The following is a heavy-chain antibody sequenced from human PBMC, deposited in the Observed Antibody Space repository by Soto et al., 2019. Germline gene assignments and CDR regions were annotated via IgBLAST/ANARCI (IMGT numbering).Heavy chain of an antibody. CDR2: INHSGST. D-gene: IGHD6-19*01. V-gene: IGHV4-34*01. CDR3: ARGAAVAGSSIDY. J-gene: IGHJ4*02. Sequence: QVQLQQWGAGLLKPSETLSLTCAVYGGSFSGYYWSWIRQPPGKGLEWIGEINHSGSTNHNPSLKSRVTISVDTSKNQFSLKLSSVTAADTAVYYCARGAAVAGSSIDYWGQGTLVTVSS. CDR1: GGSFSGYY.